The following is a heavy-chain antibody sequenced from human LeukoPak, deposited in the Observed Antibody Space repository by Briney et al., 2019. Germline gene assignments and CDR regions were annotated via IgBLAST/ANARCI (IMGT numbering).Heavy chain of an antibody. V-gene: IGHV3-38-3*01. CDR2: ISGGST. Sequence: GGSLRLSCAASGFTVSSNEMSWVRQAPGKGLEWVSSISGGSTYYADSRKGRFTISRDNSKNTLHLQMNSLRAEDTAVYYCARDRTLDPSGSYYKDYYYYMDVWGKGTTVTVSS. CDR3: ARDRTLDPSGSYYKDYYYYMDV. CDR1: GFTVSSNE. D-gene: IGHD3-10*01. J-gene: IGHJ6*03.